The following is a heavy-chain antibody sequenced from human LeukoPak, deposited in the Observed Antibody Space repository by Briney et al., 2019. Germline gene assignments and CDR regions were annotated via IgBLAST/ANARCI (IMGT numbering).Heavy chain of an antibody. J-gene: IGHJ4*02. Sequence: TGGSVRLSCAASGFNFSPYWMHWVRQAPGKGLVWVARMNSDGSITNYADSVKGRFTISRDNAKNTVFLQMNSLRVEDTAVYYCARDQGVAGWLSAWGQGTLVTVSS. CDR1: GFNFSPYW. D-gene: IGHD3-22*01. CDR2: MNSDGSIT. CDR3: ARDQGVAGWLSA. V-gene: IGHV3-74*01.